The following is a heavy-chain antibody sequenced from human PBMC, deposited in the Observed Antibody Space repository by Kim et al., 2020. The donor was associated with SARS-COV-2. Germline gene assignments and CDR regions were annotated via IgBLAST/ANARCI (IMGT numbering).Heavy chain of an antibody. CDR1: GFTFSDSA. J-gene: IGHJ3*02. V-gene: IGHV3-73*01. D-gene: IGHD1-26*01. Sequence: GGSLRLSCAASGFTFSDSAMHWVRQASGKGLEWVGRIRSKVNSYATVYAVSVEGRFTISRDDSKNTAYLQMDSLKTEDTAVYYCARAPPYSESYWDAFDIWGQGTMVTVSS. CDR2: IRSKVNSYAT. CDR3: ARAPPYSESYWDAFDI.